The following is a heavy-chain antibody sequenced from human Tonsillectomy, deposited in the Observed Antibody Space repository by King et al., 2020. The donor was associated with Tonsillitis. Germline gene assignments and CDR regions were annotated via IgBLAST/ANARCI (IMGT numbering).Heavy chain of an antibody. CDR2: IIPIFGKT. CDR3: ARDSIAAAGTDY. J-gene: IGHJ4*02. D-gene: IGHD6-13*01. CDR1: GGTFSSYA. V-gene: IGHV1-69*18. Sequence: MQLVQSGAEVKKPGSSVKVSCKTSGGTFSSYAINWVRQAPGQGLEWMGMIIPIFGKTNYAQQFQGRVTITADDYTSTAYMELSSLRSEDTAVYYCARDSIAAAGTDYWGQGTLVTVSS.